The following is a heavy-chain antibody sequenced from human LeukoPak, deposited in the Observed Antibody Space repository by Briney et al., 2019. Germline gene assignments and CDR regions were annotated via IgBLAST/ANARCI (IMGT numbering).Heavy chain of an antibody. Sequence: GSLRLSCAASGFTVSSYAMTWVRRPPGKGLEWIGSIYYSGSTYYNPSLKSRVTISVDTSKNQFSLKLSSVTAADTAVYYCARLASITIFPFDYWGQGTLVTVSS. CDR2: IYYSGST. D-gene: IGHD3-9*01. CDR1: GFTVSSYA. J-gene: IGHJ4*02. CDR3: ARLASITIFPFDY. V-gene: IGHV4-39*01.